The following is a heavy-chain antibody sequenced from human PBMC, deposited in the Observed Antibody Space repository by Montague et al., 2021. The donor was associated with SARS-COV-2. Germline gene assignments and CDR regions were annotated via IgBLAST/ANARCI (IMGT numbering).Heavy chain of an antibody. D-gene: IGHD5-12*01. CDR1: GGSIISTTSN. J-gene: IGHJ5*02. Sequence: SETLSLTCTVSGGSIISTTSNWGWIRQPPGKGLEWIGSIYYTAHTYYTPSLKTRVTISVDTSKNQFSLRLRSVTAADTAVYYCARDRLRYGWFAPWGQGTLVTVSS. CDR3: ARDRLRYGWFAP. CDR2: IYYTAHT. V-gene: IGHV4-39*01.